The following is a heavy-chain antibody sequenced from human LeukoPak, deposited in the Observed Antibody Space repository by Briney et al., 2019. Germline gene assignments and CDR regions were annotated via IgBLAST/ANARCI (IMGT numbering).Heavy chain of an antibody. J-gene: IGHJ4*02. CDR1: GFTFSNYW. CDR2: IKSDGSST. V-gene: IGHV3-74*01. Sequence: GGSLRLSCAASGFTFSNYWMHWVRQAPGKGPVWVSRIKSDGSSTRFADSVQGRFTISRDNAKNSLYLQMNSLRADDTAIYYCARVSLGAAAGTSRWGQGTLVTVSS. CDR3: ARVSLGAAAGTSR. D-gene: IGHD6-13*01.